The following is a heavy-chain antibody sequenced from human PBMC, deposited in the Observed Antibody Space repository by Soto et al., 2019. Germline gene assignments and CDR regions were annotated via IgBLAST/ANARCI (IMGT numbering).Heavy chain of an antibody. Sequence: GESLKISCKGSGHSFTTYWIGWVRQMPGKGLEWMGIIYPGDSDTRYSPSFQGQVTISADKSISTAYLQWSSLKASDTAMYYCARTAAAGKYYYGVDVWGQGTTVTVSS. CDR3: ARTAAAGKYYYGVDV. V-gene: IGHV5-51*01. CDR1: GHSFTTYW. D-gene: IGHD6-13*01. J-gene: IGHJ6*02. CDR2: IYPGDSDT.